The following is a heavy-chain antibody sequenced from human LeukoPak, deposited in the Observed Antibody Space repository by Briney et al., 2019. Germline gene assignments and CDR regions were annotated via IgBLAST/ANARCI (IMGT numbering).Heavy chain of an antibody. CDR1: GYSFTGYY. CDR2: INPNSGGT. J-gene: IGHJ3*01. CDR3: ARVGSCSGGSCSSYAFDV. D-gene: IGHD2-15*01. Sequence: ASVKVSCKASGYSFTGYYMHWVRQAPGQGLEWMGWINPNSGGTNFAQKFLGRVTMTRDTSISTAYMELSSLRSDDTAVFYCARVGSCSGGSCSSYAFDVWGQGTMVTVSA. V-gene: IGHV1-2*02.